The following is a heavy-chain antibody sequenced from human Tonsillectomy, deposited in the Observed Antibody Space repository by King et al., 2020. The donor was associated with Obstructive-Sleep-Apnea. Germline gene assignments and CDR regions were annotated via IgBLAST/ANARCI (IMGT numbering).Heavy chain of an antibody. CDR2: IYYSGGT. J-gene: IGHJ3*02. CDR1: GGSISSYY. CDR3: ARDGGADAFDI. Sequence: VQLQESGPGLVKPSETLSLTCTVSGGSISSYYWSWIRQPPGKGLEWIGYIYYSGGTNYNPSLKSRVTISVDTSKNQFSLKLSSVTAADTAVYYCARDGGADAFDIWGQGTMVTVSS. D-gene: IGHD2-15*01. V-gene: IGHV4-59*01.